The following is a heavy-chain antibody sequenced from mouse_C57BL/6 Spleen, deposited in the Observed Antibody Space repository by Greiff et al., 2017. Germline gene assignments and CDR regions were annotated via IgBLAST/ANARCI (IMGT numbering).Heavy chain of an antibody. CDR3: ASEDYGSSSFAY. J-gene: IGHJ3*01. CDR1: GFSLTSYG. CDR2: IWGVGST. D-gene: IGHD1-1*01. V-gene: IGHV2-6*01. Sequence: VKLMESGPGLVAPSQSLSITCTVSGFSLTSYGVDWVRQSPGKGLEWLGVIWGVGSTNYNSALKSRLSISKDNSKSQVFLKMNSLQTDDTAMYYCASEDYGSSSFAYWGQGTLVTVSA.